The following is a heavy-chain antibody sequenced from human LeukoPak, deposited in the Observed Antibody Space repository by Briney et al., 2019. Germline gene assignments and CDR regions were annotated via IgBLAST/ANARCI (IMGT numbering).Heavy chain of an antibody. CDR1: GYTFTSYD. CDR2: MNPNSGNT. V-gene: IGHV1-8*01. CDR3: ARVECCSCTSCYGVDY. J-gene: IGHJ4*02. D-gene: IGHD2-2*01. Sequence: ASVKVSCKASGYTFTSYDINWVRQATGQGLEWMGWMNPNSGNTGYAQKFQGRVTMTRNTSISTAYMELSSLRSEDTAVYYCARVECCSCTSCYGVDYWGQGTLVTVSS.